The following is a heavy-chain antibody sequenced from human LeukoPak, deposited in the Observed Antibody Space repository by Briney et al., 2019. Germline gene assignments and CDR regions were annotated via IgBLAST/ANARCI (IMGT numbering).Heavy chain of an antibody. Sequence: GGSLRLSCAASGFTFSSYAMHWVRQAPGKGLEWVAVISYDGSNKYYADSVKGRFTISRDNSKHTLYLQMNSLRAEDTAVYYCARYGDYVWAFDIWGQGTMVTVSS. CDR1: GFTFSSYA. V-gene: IGHV3-30-3*01. D-gene: IGHD4-17*01. CDR3: ARYGDYVWAFDI. J-gene: IGHJ3*02. CDR2: ISYDGSNK.